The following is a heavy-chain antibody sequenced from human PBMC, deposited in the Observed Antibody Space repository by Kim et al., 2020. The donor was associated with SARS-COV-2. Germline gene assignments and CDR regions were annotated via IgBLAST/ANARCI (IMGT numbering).Heavy chain of an antibody. J-gene: IGHJ6*02. CDR2: ISAYNGNT. D-gene: IGHD2-21*02. CDR1: GYTFTSYG. CDR3: ARSLGYPPGLAPTRGNSVLNYYGMDV. V-gene: IGHV1-18*04. Sequence: ASVKVSCKASGYTFTSYGISWVRQAPGQGLEWMGWISAYNGNTNYAQKLQGRVTMTTDTSTSTAYMELRSLRSDDTAVYYCARSLGYPPGLAPTRGNSVLNYYGMDVWGQGTTVTVSS.